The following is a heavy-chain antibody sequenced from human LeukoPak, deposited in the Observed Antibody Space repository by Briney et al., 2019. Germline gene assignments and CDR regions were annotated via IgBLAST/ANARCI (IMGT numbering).Heavy chain of an antibody. Sequence: GGSLRLSCAASGFTFSSYAMSWVRQAPGKGLEWVSAISGSGGSTYYADSVKGRFTISRDNSKNTLYLQMNSLRAEGTAVYYCAKGGTYYYDSSGYPRWFDPWGQGTLVTVSS. CDR3: AKGGTYYYDSSGYPRWFDP. J-gene: IGHJ5*02. V-gene: IGHV3-23*01. CDR2: ISGSGGST. D-gene: IGHD3-22*01. CDR1: GFTFSSYA.